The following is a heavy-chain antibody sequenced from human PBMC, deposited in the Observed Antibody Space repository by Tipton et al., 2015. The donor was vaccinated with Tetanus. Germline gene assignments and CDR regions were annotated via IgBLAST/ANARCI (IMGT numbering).Heavy chain of an antibody. Sequence: QVQLVQSGGGVVQPGRSLTLSCEASGFRFSSYGMHWVRQAPGKGLEWLAVIWYDGSKTYYADSLKGRFTISRDNSKSTLYLQMDSLGAEDTARYYCAKATPDYTYHYMDVWGKGTTVTVSS. J-gene: IGHJ6*03. V-gene: IGHV3-33*06. CDR2: IWYDGSKT. CDR1: GFRFSSYG. D-gene: IGHD2-15*01. CDR3: AKATPDYTYHYMDV.